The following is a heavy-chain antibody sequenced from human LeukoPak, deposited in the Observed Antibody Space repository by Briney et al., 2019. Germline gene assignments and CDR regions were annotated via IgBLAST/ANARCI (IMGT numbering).Heavy chain of an antibody. D-gene: IGHD3-22*01. CDR3: AKVAFDSSGYQYYSDC. CDR1: GYTFTDYY. Sequence: ASVKVSCKASGYTFTDYYMHWVRQVPGQGLEWVGWFNPTGGGSHLAQKFQGRVALTMDASISTAYLDVIRLRSDDTAFYYCAKVAFDSSGYQYYSDCWSQGSLVTVSS. J-gene: IGHJ4*02. V-gene: IGHV1-2*02. CDR2: FNPTGGGS.